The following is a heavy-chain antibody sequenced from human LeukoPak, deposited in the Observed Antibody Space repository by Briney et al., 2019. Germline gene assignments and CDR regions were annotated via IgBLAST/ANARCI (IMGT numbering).Heavy chain of an antibody. V-gene: IGHV3-7*01. D-gene: IGHD3-10*01. CDR3: ARMLWFGSYYFDY. CDR2: IRQDGSEK. Sequence: GGSLRLSCAASGFTFSSYWMSWVRQAPGRGLEWVANIRQDGSEKYYVDSVKGRFTISRDNAKNSLYLQMNSLRAEDTAVYYCARMLWFGSYYFDYWGQGTLVTVSS. CDR1: GFTFSSYW. J-gene: IGHJ4*02.